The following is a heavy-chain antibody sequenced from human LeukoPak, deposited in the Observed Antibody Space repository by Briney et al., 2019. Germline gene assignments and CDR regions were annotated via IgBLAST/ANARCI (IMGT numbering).Heavy chain of an antibody. CDR2: ISGSGGST. D-gene: IGHD5-18*01. CDR1: GFTFSSYA. CDR3: AHRDTTLVRVDY. V-gene: IGHV3-23*01. J-gene: IGHJ4*02. Sequence: PGGSLRLSCAASGFTFSSYAMSWVRQAPGKGLEWVSAISGSGGSTYYADSVKGRFTISRDNSKNTLYLQMNSLTAEDTAVYFCAHRDTTLVRVDYWGQGSLVTVSS.